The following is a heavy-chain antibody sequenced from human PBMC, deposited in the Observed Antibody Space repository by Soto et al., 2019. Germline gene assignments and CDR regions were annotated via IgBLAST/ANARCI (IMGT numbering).Heavy chain of an antibody. CDR3: ARGEDAFFYYGLDV. CDR2: IYDTGISGYTPSA. J-gene: IGHJ6*02. Sequence: SETLSLTCTVSGGSITSSYWSWIRRPPGKGLEWIAYIYDTGISGYTPSASYNPSLKSRVTMSVDTSKSQFSLKLTSVTTADTAVYYCARGEDAFFYYGLDVWGQGITVTVSS. V-gene: IGHV4-59*01. CDR1: GGSITSSY.